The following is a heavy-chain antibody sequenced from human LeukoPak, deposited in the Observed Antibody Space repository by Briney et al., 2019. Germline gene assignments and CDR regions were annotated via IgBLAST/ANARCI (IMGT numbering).Heavy chain of an antibody. CDR1: GGTITNFA. CDR2: LSPVLA. D-gene: IGHD6-6*01. CDR3: ARDREISARPGGWFDP. J-gene: IGHJ5*02. Sequence: SVKVSCKVAGGTITNFAISWVRQAPGQGLEWMGGLSPVLATYAQKFQGRVTITADESTDTVYMELGSLTSEDTATYFCARDREISARPGGWFDPWGQGTLVTVSS. V-gene: IGHV1-69*13.